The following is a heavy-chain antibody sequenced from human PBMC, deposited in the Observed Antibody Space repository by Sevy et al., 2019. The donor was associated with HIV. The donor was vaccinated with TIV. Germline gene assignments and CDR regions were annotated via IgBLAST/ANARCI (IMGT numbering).Heavy chain of an antibody. CDR1: VGSFSGYY. CDR3: ARGQWEHPF. V-gene: IGHV4-34*01. J-gene: IGHJ4*02. CDR2: IMPGGIT. Sequence: SETLSLTCAVYVGSFSGYYWTWIRQPPGKGLEWIGEIMPGGITNYNPSLKSRVTISIDRSKNQFSLKVKSVTAADTAIYYCARGQWEHPFWGQGTQVTVSS. D-gene: IGHD1-26*01.